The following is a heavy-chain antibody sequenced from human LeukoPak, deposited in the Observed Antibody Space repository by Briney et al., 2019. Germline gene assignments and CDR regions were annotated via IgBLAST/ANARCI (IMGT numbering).Heavy chain of an antibody. J-gene: IGHJ4*02. V-gene: IGHV4-39*01. Sequence: SETLSLTCTVSGSSISSGGYYWGWILQPPGKGLEWIGSIYYSGSTYYNPSLKSRVTISVDTSKNQFSLKLSSVTAADTAVYYCASPGGGPTDYWGQGTLVTVSS. CDR3: ASPGGGPTDY. D-gene: IGHD3-16*01. CDR2: IYYSGST. CDR1: GSSISSGGYY.